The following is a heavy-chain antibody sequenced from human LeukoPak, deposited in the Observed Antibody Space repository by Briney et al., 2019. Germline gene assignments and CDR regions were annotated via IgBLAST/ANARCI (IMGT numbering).Heavy chain of an antibody. D-gene: IGHD3-3*01. CDR2: ISGSAGST. V-gene: IGHV3-23*01. J-gene: IGHJ4*02. CDR3: AKGGFLEWLS. CDR1: GFTFSSSA. Sequence: GGSLRLSCAASGFTFSSSAMSWVRQAPGKGLEWVSSISGSAGSTYYANSVKGRFYISRDKSKNMLYLQMTSLRVDDTAVYYCAKGGFLEWLSWGQGTPVTVSS.